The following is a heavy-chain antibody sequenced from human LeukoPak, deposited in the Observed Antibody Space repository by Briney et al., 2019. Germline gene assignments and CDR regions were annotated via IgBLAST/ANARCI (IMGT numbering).Heavy chain of an antibody. D-gene: IGHD3-10*01. J-gene: IGHJ4*02. Sequence: SGTLSLTCAVYGGSFRGYFWSWIRQPPWKGLEWIGDINHSGSANYNPSLKSGVNISVDTSKNQFYLKLSTVTAADTAVYYCAREYYGSGSTSDYWGQGTLVTVSS. CDR1: GGSFRGYF. V-gene: IGHV4-34*01. CDR3: AREYYGSGSTSDY. CDR2: INHSGSA.